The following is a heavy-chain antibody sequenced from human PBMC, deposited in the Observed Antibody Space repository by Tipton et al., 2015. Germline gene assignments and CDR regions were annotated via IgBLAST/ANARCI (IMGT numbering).Heavy chain of an antibody. CDR2: ISVDGSAK. CDR3: AKDLSGSGIYYYYYTMDV. CDR1: GFTFSSYG. V-gene: IGHV3-30*18. Sequence: SLRLSCAASGFTFSSYGMHWVRQAPGKGLEWVAAISVDGSAKFYADSVRGRFTISRDNSKNTVYLQVSSLRGEDTAVYYCAKDLSGSGIYYYYYTMDVWGQGTTVTVSS. J-gene: IGHJ6*02. D-gene: IGHD1-26*01.